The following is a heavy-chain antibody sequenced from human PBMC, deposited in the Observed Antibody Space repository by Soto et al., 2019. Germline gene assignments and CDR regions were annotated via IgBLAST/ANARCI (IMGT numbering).Heavy chain of an antibody. CDR3: ARVHAGATPFGAFDI. CDR2: INPSGGST. CDR1: GYTFTSYY. V-gene: IGHV1-46*01. J-gene: IGHJ3*02. Sequence: RASVKVSCKASGYTFTSYYMHWVRQAPGQGLEWMGIINPSGGSTSYAQKFQGRVTMTRDTSTSTVYMELSSLRSEDTAVYYCARVHAGATPFGAFDIWGQGTMVIVSS. D-gene: IGHD3-10*01.